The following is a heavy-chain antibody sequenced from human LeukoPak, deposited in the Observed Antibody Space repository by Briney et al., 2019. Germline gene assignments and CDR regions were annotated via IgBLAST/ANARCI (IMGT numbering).Heavy chain of an antibody. V-gene: IGHV3-21*01. CDR2: ISSSSSYI. CDR3: AREFQAPYYFDY. Sequence: GGSLRLSCAASGFTFSSYSMNWVRQAPGKGLEWFSSISSSSSYIYYADSVKGRSTISRDNAKNSLYLQMNSLRAEDTAVYYCAREFQAPYYFDYWGQGTLVTVSS. J-gene: IGHJ4*02. CDR1: GFTFSSYS.